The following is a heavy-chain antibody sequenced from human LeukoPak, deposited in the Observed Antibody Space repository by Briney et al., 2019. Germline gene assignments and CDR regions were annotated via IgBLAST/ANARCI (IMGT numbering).Heavy chain of an antibody. D-gene: IGHD6-19*01. Sequence: GGSLRLSCAASGFTFDDYAMHWVRQAPGKGLEWVSGISWNSDSIGYADSVKGRFTISRDNAKNSLYLQTNSLRAEDTALYYCAKDRGIAVAAFGFDYWGQGTLVTVSS. CDR3: AKDRGIAVAAFGFDY. CDR1: GFTFDDYA. J-gene: IGHJ4*02. CDR2: ISWNSDSI. V-gene: IGHV3-9*01.